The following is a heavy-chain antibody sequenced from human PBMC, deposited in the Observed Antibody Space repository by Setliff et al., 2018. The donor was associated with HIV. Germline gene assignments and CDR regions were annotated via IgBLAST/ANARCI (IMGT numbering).Heavy chain of an antibody. CDR3: ASTHDYSNYYYYYYIDV. CDR1: GGSVSSPGYY. CDR2: VYHSGST. V-gene: IGHV4-39*07. J-gene: IGHJ6*03. D-gene: IGHD4-4*01. Sequence: SETLSLTCTVSGGSVSSPGYYWGWIRQPPGKGLEWIGSVYHSGSTNYNPSPKRRVTISVDKSKNQFSLKLSSVTAADTAVYYCASTHDYSNYYYYYYIDVWGKGTTVTVSS.